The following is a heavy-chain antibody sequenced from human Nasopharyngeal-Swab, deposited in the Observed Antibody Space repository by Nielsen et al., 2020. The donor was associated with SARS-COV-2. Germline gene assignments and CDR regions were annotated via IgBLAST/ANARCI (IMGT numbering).Heavy chain of an antibody. Sequence: GESLKISCAVSGFSFSSYVVSWVRQVPGKGLEWVSAIRGSGGGTYSADSVKGRFTISRDSSKNTLYLQMNSLRAEDTAVYYCAKTNDRHSSSYYFDYWGQGALVTVSS. J-gene: IGHJ4*02. D-gene: IGHD6-6*01. V-gene: IGHV3-23*01. CDR2: IRGSGGGT. CDR3: AKTNDRHSSSYYFDY. CDR1: GFSFSSYV.